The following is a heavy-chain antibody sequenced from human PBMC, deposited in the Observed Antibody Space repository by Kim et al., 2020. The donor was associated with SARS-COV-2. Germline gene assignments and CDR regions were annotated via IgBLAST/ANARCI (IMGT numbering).Heavy chain of an antibody. CDR2: VYYSGNT. V-gene: IGHV4-61*03. Sequence: SETLSLTCTVSGGSVSSGSYYWSWIRQPPGKGLEWIGDVYYSGNTKYNPSLKNRVTISVDTSKNNFTLKLNSVTAADTAMYYCARALYYGAGSSIDYWGQGTLVTVSS. D-gene: IGHD3-10*01. CDR1: GGSVSSGSYY. J-gene: IGHJ4*02. CDR3: ARALYYGAGSSIDY.